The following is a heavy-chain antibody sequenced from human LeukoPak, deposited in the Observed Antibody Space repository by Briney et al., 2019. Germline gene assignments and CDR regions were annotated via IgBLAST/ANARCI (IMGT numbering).Heavy chain of an antibody. CDR1: SGSVNSSIYY. CDR2: RYYSGST. CDR3: ARQDILTGYYFFDY. Sequence: SSETLSLTCTLSSGSVNSSIYYWAWIRQPPGKGLEWIGSRYYSGSTYYNPSLKSRVTISVDTSKNQVSLKVRSVTAADTAVYYCARQDILTGYYFFDYWGQGTLVSVSS. J-gene: IGHJ4*02. D-gene: IGHD3-9*01. V-gene: IGHV4-39*01.